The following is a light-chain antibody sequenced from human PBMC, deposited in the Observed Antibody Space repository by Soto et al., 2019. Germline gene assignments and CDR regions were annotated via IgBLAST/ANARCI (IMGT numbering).Light chain of an antibody. J-gene: IGKJ1*01. CDR1: QTISSW. V-gene: IGKV1-5*03. Sequence: DIPMTQSPSTLSGSVGDRVTITCRASQTISSWLAWYQQKPGKAPKLLIYKASTLKSGVPSRFSGSGSGTEFTLTISSLQPDDFATYYCQRYNSYSEAFGQGTKVEL. CDR3: QRYNSYSEA. CDR2: KAS.